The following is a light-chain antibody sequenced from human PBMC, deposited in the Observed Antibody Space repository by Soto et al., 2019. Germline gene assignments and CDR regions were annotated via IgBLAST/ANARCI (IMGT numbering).Light chain of an antibody. CDR3: LKHITYPWT. Sequence: DIQMTQSPSVMSASVGDTVTITCRASQDIRDRLAWLQQKPGEAPKRLVYTTSSLQSGVPSRFSGSGSGTEFTLTISSLQPEEFETYYCLKHITYPWTIGQGTKVDIK. J-gene: IGKJ1*01. V-gene: IGKV1-17*03. CDR2: TTS. CDR1: QDIRDR.